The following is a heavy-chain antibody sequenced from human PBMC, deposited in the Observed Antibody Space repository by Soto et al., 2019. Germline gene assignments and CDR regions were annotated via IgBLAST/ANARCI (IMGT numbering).Heavy chain of an antibody. CDR2: ISSSSSYI. V-gene: IGHV3-21*01. CDR3: ARDRDSPDHYFDY. J-gene: IGHJ4*02. Sequence: EVQLVESGGGLVKPGGSLRLSCAASGFTFSSYSMNWVRQAPGKGLEWVSSISSSSSYIYYADSVKGRFTISRDNAKNSLYLQMNSLRAEDTAVYYCARDRDSPDHYFDYWGQGTLVTVSS. CDR1: GFTFSSYS. D-gene: IGHD3-10*01.